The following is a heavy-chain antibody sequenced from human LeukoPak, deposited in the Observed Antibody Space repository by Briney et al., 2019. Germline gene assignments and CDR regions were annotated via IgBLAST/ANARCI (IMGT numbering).Heavy chain of an antibody. V-gene: IGHV3-48*03. J-gene: IGHJ4*02. CDR2: ISSSGSTI. CDR3: ARPTTVTTGYFDY. Sequence: GGSLRPSCAASGFTFSSYEVNWVRQAPGKGLEWVSYISSSGSTIYYADSVKGRFTIYRDKAKNSLYLQMNSLRAEDTAVYYCARPTTVTTGYFDYWGQGTLVTVSS. CDR1: GFTFSSYE. D-gene: IGHD4-17*01.